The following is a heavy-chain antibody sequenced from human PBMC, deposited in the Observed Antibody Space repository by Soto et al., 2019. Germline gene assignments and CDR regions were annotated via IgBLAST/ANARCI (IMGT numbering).Heavy chain of an antibody. V-gene: IGHV1-46*03. Sequence: QVQLVQSGAEVKKPGASVKVSCKASGYTFINYYIHWVRQAPGQGLEWMGVINPNCGSTVSAQKFQGRVTLTRDTSTSTVYVELSSLRSDDTAVYFCVRATAARQRDYSYHYYLHIWGKGTTVTVSS. CDR1: GYTFINYY. D-gene: IGHD6-6*01. CDR3: VRATAARQRDYSYHYYLHI. CDR2: INPNCGST. J-gene: IGHJ6*03.